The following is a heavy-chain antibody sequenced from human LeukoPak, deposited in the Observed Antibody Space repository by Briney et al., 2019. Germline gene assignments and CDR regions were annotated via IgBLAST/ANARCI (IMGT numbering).Heavy chain of an antibody. D-gene: IGHD6-6*01. CDR2: INHSGST. Sequence: SETLSLTCTVSGGSISSSSYYWGWIRQPPGKGLEWIGEINHSGSTNYNPSLKSRVTISVDTSKNQFSLKLSSVTAADTAVYYCARLRELAAQGDTGDYWGQGTLVTVSS. J-gene: IGHJ4*02. V-gene: IGHV4-39*07. CDR3: ARLRELAAQGDTGDY. CDR1: GGSISSSSYY.